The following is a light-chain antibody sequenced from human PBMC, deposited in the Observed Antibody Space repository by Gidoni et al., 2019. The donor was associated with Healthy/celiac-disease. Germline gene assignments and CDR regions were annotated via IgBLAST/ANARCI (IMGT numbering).Light chain of an antibody. V-gene: IGLV5-52*01. CDR1: TGISVWDFW. CDR3: GTWHSNSKTEV. CDR2: YHSDTNH. Sequence: HPVLTLPSSHSASSGAFVTHTCMLSTGISVWDFWIRWYQQKPGNPTRYPLYYHSDTNHGQGSGVPSRVSVSSDASGNAGILRISGLQPEDEADYYCGTWHSNSKTEVFGGGTKLTVL. J-gene: IGLJ3*02.